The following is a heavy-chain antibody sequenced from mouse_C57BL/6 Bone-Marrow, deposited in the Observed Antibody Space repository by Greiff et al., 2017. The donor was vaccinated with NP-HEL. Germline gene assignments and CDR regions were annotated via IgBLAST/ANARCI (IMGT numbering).Heavy chain of an antibody. CDR3: ARYYGSSFYWYFDV. Sequence: QVLLQQSGAELVRPGTSVKVSCKASGYAFTNYLIEWVKQRPGQGLEWIGVINPGSGGTNYNEKFKGKATLTADKSSSTAYMQLSSLTSEDSAVYFCARYYGSSFYWYFDVWGTGTTVTVSS. CDR2: INPGSGGT. CDR1: GYAFTNYL. V-gene: IGHV1-54*01. D-gene: IGHD1-1*01. J-gene: IGHJ1*03.